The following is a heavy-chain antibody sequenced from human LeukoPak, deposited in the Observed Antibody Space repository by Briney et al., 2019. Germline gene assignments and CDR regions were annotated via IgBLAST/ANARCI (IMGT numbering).Heavy chain of an antibody. Sequence: KTSETLSLTCAVYGGSFSGYYWSWIRQPPGKGLEWIGEINHSGSTNYNPSLKSRVTISVDTSKNQFSLKLYSVTAADTAVYYCARDFKLRQNWFDPWGQGTLVTVSS. CDR1: GGSFSGYY. CDR2: INHSGST. V-gene: IGHV4-34*01. D-gene: IGHD5-12*01. CDR3: ARDFKLRQNWFDP. J-gene: IGHJ5*02.